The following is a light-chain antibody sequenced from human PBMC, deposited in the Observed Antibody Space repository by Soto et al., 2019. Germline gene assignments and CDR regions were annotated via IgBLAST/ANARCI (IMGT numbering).Light chain of an antibody. CDR1: DSDIGSYDY. J-gene: IGLJ1*01. CDR2: QVS. CDR3: YCFTSRTNL. Sequence: QSVLAQPASVSGTPGQSISISCTGTDSDIGSYDYVSWYQQKPGKAPKLLLFQVSDRPSGVSDRFTGSKSGNTASLTISGLQPDDEADYYCYCFTSRTNLFGTGTKLTVL. V-gene: IGLV2-14*01.